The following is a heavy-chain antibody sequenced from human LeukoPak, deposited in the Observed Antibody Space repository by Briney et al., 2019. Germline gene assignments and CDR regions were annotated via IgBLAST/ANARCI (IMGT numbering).Heavy chain of an antibody. CDR2: INHSGST. Sequence: SETLSLTCAVYGGSFSGYYWSWIRQPPGKGLEWIGEINHSGSTNYNPSLKSRVTISVDTSKNQFSLKLSSATAADTAVYYCARAYDFWSGYPSSGDYYFDYWGQGTLVTVSS. CDR1: GGSFSGYY. J-gene: IGHJ4*02. V-gene: IGHV4-34*01. CDR3: ARAYDFWSGYPSSGDYYFDY. D-gene: IGHD3-3*01.